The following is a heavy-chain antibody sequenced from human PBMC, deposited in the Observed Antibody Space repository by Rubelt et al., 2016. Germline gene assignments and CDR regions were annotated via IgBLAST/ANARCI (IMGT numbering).Heavy chain of an antibody. J-gene: IGHJ6*02. CDR2: IDPSDSYT. V-gene: IGHV5-10-1*01. Sequence: EWIGGIDPSDSYTNYSPSFQGHVTISADKSTSTAYLQWSSLKASDTAMYYCTRQRITIFGVVYYYYGMDVWGQGTTVTVSS. D-gene: IGHD3-3*01. CDR3: TRQRITIFGVVYYYYGMDV.